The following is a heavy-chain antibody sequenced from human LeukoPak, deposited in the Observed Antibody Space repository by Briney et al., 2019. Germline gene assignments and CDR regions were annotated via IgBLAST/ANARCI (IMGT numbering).Heavy chain of an antibody. D-gene: IGHD2-8*02. V-gene: IGHV3-30*04. J-gene: IGHJ5*01. Sequence: PGRSLRLSCAASGFTFSSYAMHWVRQAPGKGLEWVAVISYDGSNKYYADSVKGRFTISRDNSKNTLYLQMNSLRAGDTAIYYCARSVGWGNPLFDFWGQGTLVTVSS. CDR1: GFTFSSYA. CDR3: ARSVGWGNPLFDF. CDR2: ISYDGSNK.